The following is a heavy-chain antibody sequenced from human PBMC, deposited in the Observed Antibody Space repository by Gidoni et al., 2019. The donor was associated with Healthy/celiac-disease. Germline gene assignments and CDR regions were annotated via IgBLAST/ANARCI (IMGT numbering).Heavy chain of an antibody. D-gene: IGHD1-26*01. Sequence: QVQLVQSGAEVKKPGASVKVSCKASGYTFTSYGISWVRQAPGQVLEWMGWISAYNGNTNYAQKLQGRVTMTTDTSTSTAYMELRSLRSDDTAVYYCARDKHSGSYYGDAFDIWGQGTMVTVSS. V-gene: IGHV1-18*01. J-gene: IGHJ3*02. CDR1: GYTFTSYG. CDR2: ISAYNGNT. CDR3: ARDKHSGSYYGDAFDI.